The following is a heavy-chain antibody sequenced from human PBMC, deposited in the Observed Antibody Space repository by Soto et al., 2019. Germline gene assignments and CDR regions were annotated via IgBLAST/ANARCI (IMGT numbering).Heavy chain of an antibody. CDR1: GGTFSSYT. CDR2: IIPILGIA. CDR3: ARITGSKVDY. Sequence: QVQLVKSGAEVKKPGSSVKVSCKASGGTFSSYTISWVRQAPGQGLEWMGRIIPILGIANYAQKFQGRVTITADKSTSTAYRELSRLRSEDTGVYYCARITGSKVDYWGQGTLVTVSS. V-gene: IGHV1-69*02. D-gene: IGHD1-20*01. J-gene: IGHJ4*02.